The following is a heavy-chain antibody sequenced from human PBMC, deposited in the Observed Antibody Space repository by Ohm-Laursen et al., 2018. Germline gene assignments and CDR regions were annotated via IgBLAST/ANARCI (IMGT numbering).Heavy chain of an antibody. J-gene: IGHJ4*02. D-gene: IGHD3-16*01. Sequence: GTLSLTWTVSGGSISSYYWSWIRQPPGKGLEWIGYIYYSGSTNYNPSLKSRVTISVDTSKNQISLKLTSVTAADTAVYYCARGLIEYWGQGTLVTVSS. V-gene: IGHV4-59*01. CDR2: IYYSGST. CDR1: GGSISSYY. CDR3: ARGLIEY.